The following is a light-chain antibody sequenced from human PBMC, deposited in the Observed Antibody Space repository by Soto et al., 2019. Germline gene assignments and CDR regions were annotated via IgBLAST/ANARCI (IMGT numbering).Light chain of an antibody. Sequence: EIVLTQSPGTLSLSPGERATRSCRASQSVNNNYLAWYQQKPGQPPKLLIFGPSSRAAGIPDRFSGSGSGTDFTLTISRLEPEDFAVYYCQKYGGYGSSLPVTFGGGTKVEIK. CDR1: QSVNNNY. V-gene: IGKV3-20*01. CDR2: GPS. J-gene: IGKJ4*01. CDR3: QKYGGYGSSLPVT.